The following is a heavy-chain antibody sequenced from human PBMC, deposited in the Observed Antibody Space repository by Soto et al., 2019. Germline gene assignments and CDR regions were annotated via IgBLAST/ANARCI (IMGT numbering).Heavy chain of an antibody. J-gene: IGHJ4*02. D-gene: IGHD4-17*01. CDR3: ARAEDGDYDY. CDR2: ISSSSSTT. Sequence: EVQLVESGGGLVQPGGSLRLSCAASGFTFSSYSMNWVRQAPGKGLEWVSYISSSSSTTYYADSVKGRFTISRDNAKNSLYLQMNSLRAEDTAVYYCARAEDGDYDYWGQGTLVTVSS. V-gene: IGHV3-48*01. CDR1: GFTFSSYS.